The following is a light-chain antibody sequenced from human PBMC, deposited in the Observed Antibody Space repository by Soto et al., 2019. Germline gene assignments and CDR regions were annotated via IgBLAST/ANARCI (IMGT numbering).Light chain of an antibody. CDR2: KAS. CDR1: QTISSW. V-gene: IGKV1-5*03. CDR3: HHYNSYST. Sequence: DVQRWLSPATQSAAEGDRVTITCRASQTISSWLAWYQQKPGKAPKLLIYKASSLESGVPSRFSGSGSGTEITLTISNLQPDDFATYYSHHYNSYSTFGQGTRLEIK. J-gene: IGKJ5*01.